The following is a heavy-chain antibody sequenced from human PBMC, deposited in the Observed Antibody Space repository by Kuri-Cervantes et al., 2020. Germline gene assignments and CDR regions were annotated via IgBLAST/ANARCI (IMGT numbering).Heavy chain of an antibody. Sequence: LSLTCAASGFTFSSYAMHWVPQAPGKGLEWVAVISYDGSNKYYADSVKGRFTISRDNSKNTLYLQMNSLRAEDTAVYYCARDIRRFYGMDVWGQGTTVTVSS. CDR3: ARDIRRFYGMDV. J-gene: IGHJ6*02. V-gene: IGHV3-30-3*01. D-gene: IGHD1-14*01. CDR1: GFTFSSYA. CDR2: ISYDGSNK.